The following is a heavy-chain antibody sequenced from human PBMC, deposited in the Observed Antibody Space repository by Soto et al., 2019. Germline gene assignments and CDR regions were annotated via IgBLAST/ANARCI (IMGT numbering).Heavy chain of an antibody. D-gene: IGHD1-26*01. CDR3: AKYLGGSYSPIDY. CDR1: GGSINSGNYY. J-gene: IGHJ4*02. Sequence: QLQLQESGPGLVKPSETLSLSCTVSGGSINSGNYYWGWIRQPPGKGLEWIGSIYYSGSTYYSPSHKRRVTVSVDTSKNKFYLELSSVTAADTPVYYCAKYLGGSYSPIDYWGQGTLVTVSS. CDR2: IYYSGST. V-gene: IGHV4-39*01.